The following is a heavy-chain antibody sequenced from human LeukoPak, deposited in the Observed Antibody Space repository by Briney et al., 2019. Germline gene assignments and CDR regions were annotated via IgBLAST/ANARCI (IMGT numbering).Heavy chain of an antibody. CDR2: IKQDGSER. J-gene: IGHJ3*02. CDR1: GFTFSSYW. CDR3: AREGQWLVHSGFAFDI. D-gene: IGHD6-19*01. Sequence: PGGSLRLSCAASGFTFSSYWMSGVRQAPGKGLEWVANIKQDGSERYYVDSVKGRFTISRDNAKNSLYLQMNSLRAEDTAVYYCAREGQWLVHSGFAFDIWGQGTMVTVSS. V-gene: IGHV3-7*01.